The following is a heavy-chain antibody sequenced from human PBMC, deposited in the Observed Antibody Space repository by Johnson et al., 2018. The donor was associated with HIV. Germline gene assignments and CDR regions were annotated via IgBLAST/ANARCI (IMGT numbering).Heavy chain of an antibody. D-gene: IGHD3-22*01. Sequence: QVQLVESGGGVVQPGRSLRLSCAASGFSFSSYGMYWVRQAPGKGLECVAFIPYDGSNKYYADSVKGRFTISRDNSKNTLYLQMNSLRAEDTAVYYCARVRGLIAFDIWGQGTMVTVSS. CDR2: IPYDGSNK. CDR1: GFSFSSYG. J-gene: IGHJ3*02. V-gene: IGHV3-30*19. CDR3: ARVRGLIAFDI.